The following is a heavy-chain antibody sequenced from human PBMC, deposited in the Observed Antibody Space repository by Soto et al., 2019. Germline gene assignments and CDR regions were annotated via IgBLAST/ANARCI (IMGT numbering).Heavy chain of an antibody. Sequence: QVQLVESGGGVVQPGRSLRLSCAASGFTFSSYGMHWVRQAPGKGLEWVAVIWYDGSNKYYADSVKGRFTIFRDNSKNTLYLQMNSLRAEDTAVYYCARVYYDFWSGYPIWSMDRYYGMDVWGQGTTVTVSS. CDR2: IWYDGSNK. CDR3: ARVYYDFWSGYPIWSMDRYYGMDV. J-gene: IGHJ6*02. V-gene: IGHV3-33*01. D-gene: IGHD3-3*01. CDR1: GFTFSSYG.